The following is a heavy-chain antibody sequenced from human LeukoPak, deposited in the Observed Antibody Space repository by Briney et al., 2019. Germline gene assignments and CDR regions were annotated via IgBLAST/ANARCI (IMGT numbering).Heavy chain of an antibody. Sequence: SETLSLTCTVSGGSISSYYWSWIRQPPGKGLEWIGYIYYSGSTNYNPSLKSRVTISVDTSKNQFSLKLSSVTAADTAVYYCARGPYWGVDYWGQGTLVTVSS. J-gene: IGHJ4*02. CDR1: GGSISSYY. CDR2: IYYSGST. CDR3: ARGPYWGVDY. D-gene: IGHD7-27*01. V-gene: IGHV4-59*01.